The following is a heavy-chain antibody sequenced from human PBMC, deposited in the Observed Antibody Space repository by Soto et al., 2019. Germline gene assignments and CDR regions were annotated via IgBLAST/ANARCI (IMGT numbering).Heavy chain of an antibody. J-gene: IGHJ4*02. D-gene: IGHD1-26*01. Sequence: QVTLKESGPVLVKPTETLTLTCTVSGFSLSKARMGVSWIRQPPGKALEWLAHIFWNDERSYNTSLKSRLTIPRDTSKSHVVLTMTNVDPVDTGTYFCARALREGLPIYYFDSWGQGTLVTVSS. V-gene: IGHV2-26*01. CDR3: ARALREGLPIYYFDS. CDR2: IFWNDER. CDR1: GFSLSKARMG.